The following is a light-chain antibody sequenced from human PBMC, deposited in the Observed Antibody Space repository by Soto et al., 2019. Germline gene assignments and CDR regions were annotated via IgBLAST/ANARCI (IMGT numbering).Light chain of an antibody. Sequence: QSALTQPASVSGSPGQSITISCTGTSSDVGGYNFVSWYQHHPAKAPKLMIYDVSNRPSGVSNRFSGSKSGNTASLTISGIQAEDEAHYYCSSFTSSDTLVVFGGGTKVTVL. V-gene: IGLV2-14*03. CDR2: DVS. CDR3: SSFTSSDTLVV. J-gene: IGLJ2*01. CDR1: SSDVGGYNF.